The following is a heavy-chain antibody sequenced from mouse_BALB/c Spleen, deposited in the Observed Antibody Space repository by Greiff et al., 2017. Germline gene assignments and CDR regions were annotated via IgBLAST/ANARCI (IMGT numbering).Heavy chain of an antibody. D-gene: IGHD2-2*01. CDR2: IGWNDVK. CDR1: GFSLSTSGMG. J-gene: IGHJ4*01. CDR3: ARIAYGYGHYYAMDY. V-gene: IGHV8-8*01. Sequence: QVTLKVSGPGILQPSQTLSLTCSFSGFSLSTSGMGVGWIRQPSGKGLVWLAHIGWNDVKRNNPALKSRLTISKDTSSSQVFLKIASVDTADTATYYCARIAYGYGHYYAMDYWGQGTSVTVSS.